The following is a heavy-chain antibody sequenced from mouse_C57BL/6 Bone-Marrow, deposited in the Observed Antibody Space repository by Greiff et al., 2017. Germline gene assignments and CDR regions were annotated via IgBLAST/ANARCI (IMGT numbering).Heavy chain of an antibody. CDR2: ISGGGGNT. Sequence: EVMLVESGGGLVKPGGSLKLSCAASGFTFSSYTMSWVLQTPEKRLQWVAAISGGGGNTYYPDSVKGRFTISRDNDKNILYLQMSSLRSEDTALYYCSRQVTTVLATKYFDVWGTGTTVTVSS. D-gene: IGHD1-1*01. V-gene: IGHV5-9*01. CDR3: SRQVTTVLATKYFDV. J-gene: IGHJ1*03. CDR1: GFTFSSYT.